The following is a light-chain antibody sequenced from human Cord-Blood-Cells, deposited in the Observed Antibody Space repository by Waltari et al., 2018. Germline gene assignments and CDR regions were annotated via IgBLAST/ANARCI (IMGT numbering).Light chain of an antibody. V-gene: IGKV1-9*01. CDR2: AAS. CDR3: QQLNSDPYT. Sequence: IQLTQSPSPLPSSVGDRVTITCRARQGMSSYLALYQQKPVKAPKPLICAASTLQSVVPSRFSGSGSGADLALDVSDQQPEDFATYYCQQLNSDPYTSGQGTKLEVK. J-gene: IGKJ2*01. CDR1: QGMSSY.